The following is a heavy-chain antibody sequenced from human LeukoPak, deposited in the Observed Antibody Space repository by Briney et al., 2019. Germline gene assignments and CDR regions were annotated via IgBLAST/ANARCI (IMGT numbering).Heavy chain of an antibody. Sequence: SETLSLTCTVSGGSISSSSYYWGWIRQPPGKGLEWIGSIYYSGSTYYNPSLKSRVTISVDTSKNQFSLKLSSVTAADTAVYHCARPGPRAARHPFDYWGQGTLVTVSS. V-gene: IGHV4-39*01. CDR1: GGSISSSSYY. CDR2: IYYSGST. CDR3: ARPGPRAARHPFDY. J-gene: IGHJ4*02. D-gene: IGHD6-6*01.